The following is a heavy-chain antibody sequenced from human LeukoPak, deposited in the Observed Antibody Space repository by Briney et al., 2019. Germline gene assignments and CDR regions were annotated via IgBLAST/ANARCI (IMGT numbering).Heavy chain of an antibody. D-gene: IGHD3-22*01. CDR1: GFTFRSYG. CDR3: ATYYYDSGGFHFHH. Sequence: PGGSLRLSCAASGFTFRSYGMHWVRQAPGKGLEYVSAISSNGGRMYCANSVKGRFTISRDNSRNTLYLQMGSLRAEDMAVYYCATYYYDSGGFHFHHWGQGTLVTVSS. CDR2: ISSNGGRM. V-gene: IGHV3-64*01. J-gene: IGHJ1*01.